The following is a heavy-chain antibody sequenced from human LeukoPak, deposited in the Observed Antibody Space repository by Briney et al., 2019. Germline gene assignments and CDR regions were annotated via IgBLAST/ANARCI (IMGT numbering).Heavy chain of an antibody. CDR1: GGTFSSYA. CDR2: IIPILGIA. J-gene: IGHJ4*02. CDR3: ARAGDIVATIGL. V-gene: IGHV1-69*04. D-gene: IGHD5-12*01. Sequence: SVKVSCKASGGTFSSYAISWVRQAPGQGLEWMGRIIPILGIANYAQKFQGRVTITADKSTSTAYMELSSLRSEDTAVYYCARAGDIVATIGLWGQGTLVTVSS.